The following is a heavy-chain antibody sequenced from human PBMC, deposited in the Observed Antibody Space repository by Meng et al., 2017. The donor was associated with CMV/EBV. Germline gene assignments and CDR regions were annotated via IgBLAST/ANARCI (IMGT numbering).Heavy chain of an antibody. CDR3: ARTYYYGSGSWD. Sequence: SETLSLTCTVSGGSVSSGSYYWSWIRQPPGKGLEWIGYIYYSGSTNYNPSLKSRVTISVDTPKNQFSLKLSSVTAADTAVYYCARTYYYGSGSWDWGQGTLVTVSS. D-gene: IGHD3-10*01. J-gene: IGHJ4*02. CDR2: IYYSGST. V-gene: IGHV4-61*01. CDR1: GGSVSSGSYY.